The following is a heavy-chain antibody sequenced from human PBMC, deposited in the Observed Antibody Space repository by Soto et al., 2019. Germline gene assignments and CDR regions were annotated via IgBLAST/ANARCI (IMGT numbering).Heavy chain of an antibody. V-gene: IGHV1-69*01. CDR2: IIPIFETA. J-gene: IGHJ4*02. CDR3: ATSTSSSWQNDY. D-gene: IGHD6-13*01. CDR1: GGTFNTFA. Sequence: QVQLEQSGAEVKKPGSSVKVSCKASGGTFNTFAISWVRQAPGQGLEWIGGIIPIFETANYAQRLQDRLTITADESTRTAYMELSRLTSDDTAINFCATSTSSSWQNDYWGLGTLVVVSS.